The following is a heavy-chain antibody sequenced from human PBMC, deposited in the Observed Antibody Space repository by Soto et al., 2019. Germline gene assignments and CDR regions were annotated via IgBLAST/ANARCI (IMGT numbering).Heavy chain of an antibody. V-gene: IGHV4-59*12. J-gene: IGHJ4*02. CDR2: IYYSGST. CDR1: GGSISSYY. CDR3: ARSEATALDY. Sequence: SETLSLTCTVSGGSISSYYWSWIRQPPGKGLEWIGYIYYSGSTNYNPSLKSRVTISVDTSKNRFSLKLSSVTAADTAVYYCARSEATALDYWGQGTLVTVSS.